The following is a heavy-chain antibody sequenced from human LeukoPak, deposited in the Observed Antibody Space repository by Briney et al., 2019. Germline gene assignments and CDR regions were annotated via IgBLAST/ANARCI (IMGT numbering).Heavy chain of an antibody. J-gene: IGHJ3*01. D-gene: IGHD2-15*01. CDR3: ASFGDCSGGSCSAFDV. CDR1: GFTFRSYW. CDR2: INSDGSST. Sequence: GGSLRLSCAASGFTFRSYWMHWVRQAPGRGLVWVSRINSDGSSTNYADSVKGRFTISRDNSKKTLYLQMNSLRAEDTAVYYCASFGDCSGGSCSAFDVWGQGTVVTVSS. V-gene: IGHV3-74*01.